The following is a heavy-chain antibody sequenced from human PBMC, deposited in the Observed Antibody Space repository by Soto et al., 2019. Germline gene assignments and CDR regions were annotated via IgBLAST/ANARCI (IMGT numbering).Heavy chain of an antibody. CDR3: AKNAEPLIYYYFDF. V-gene: IGHV3-23*01. Sequence: GGSLRLSCAASGFTFSTSAMSWVRQGPGKGLEWVSGISGSGGSAFYSDSFKGRFTISRDNSKNTLYLQMNSLRAEDTAVCFCAKNAEPLIYYYFDFWGQGTLVTVSS. J-gene: IGHJ4*02. CDR1: GFTFSTSA. D-gene: IGHD1-1*01. CDR2: ISGSGGSA.